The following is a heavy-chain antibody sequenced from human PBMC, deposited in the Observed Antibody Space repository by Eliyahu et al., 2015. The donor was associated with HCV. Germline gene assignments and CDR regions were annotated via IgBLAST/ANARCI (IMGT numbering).Heavy chain of an antibody. CDR2: IHYSGRP. J-gene: IGHJ5*02. V-gene: IGHV4-59*01. CDR3: ASGGGGIAVAGTGGWFDP. D-gene: IGHD6-19*01. CDR1: GXXIXPYX. Sequence: QVQLQESGPGLVKPSETLSLTCTVSGXXIXPYXXSWIRQPPGKGLEXIGYIHYSGRPNSNPSXKSRVTXAVDTSKNQFSLNLASVTAADTAVYYCASGGGGIAVAGTGGWFDPWGQGTLVTVSS.